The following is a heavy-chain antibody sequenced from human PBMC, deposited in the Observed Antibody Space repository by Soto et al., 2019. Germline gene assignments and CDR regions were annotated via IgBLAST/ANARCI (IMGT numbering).Heavy chain of an antibody. Sequence: SETLSLTCAVYGGSFSGYYWSWIRQPPGKGLEWIGEINHSGSTNYNPSLKSRVTISVDTSKNQFSLKLSSVTAADTAVYYCARGKGIARNPRLDYWAQGTLVTVSS. D-gene: IGHD3-10*01. J-gene: IGHJ4*02. CDR1: GGSFSGYY. CDR2: INHSGST. CDR3: ARGKGIARNPRLDY. V-gene: IGHV4-34*01.